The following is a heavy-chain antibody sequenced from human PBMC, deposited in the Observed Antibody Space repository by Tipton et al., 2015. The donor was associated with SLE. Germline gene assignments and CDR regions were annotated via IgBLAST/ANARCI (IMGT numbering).Heavy chain of an antibody. D-gene: IGHD5-18*01. CDR2: IYYSGST. V-gene: IGHV4-59*12. Sequence: TLSLTCTVSGGSISSYYWSWIRQPPGKGLEWIGYIYYSGSTNYNPSLKSRVTISVDTSKNQFSLKLSSVTAADTAVYYCARGGGYSYGYEVFDYWGQGTLVTVSS. CDR3: ARGGGYSYGYEVFDY. J-gene: IGHJ4*02. CDR1: GGSISSYY.